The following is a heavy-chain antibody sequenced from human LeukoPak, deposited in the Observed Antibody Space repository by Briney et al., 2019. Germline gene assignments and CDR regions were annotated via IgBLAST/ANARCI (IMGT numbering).Heavy chain of an antibody. V-gene: IGHV1-69*05. CDR2: IIPIFGTA. Sequence: SVKVSCKASGGTFSSYAISWVRQAPGQGLEWMGVIIPIFGTANYAQKFQGRVTMTRDTSTSTVYMELGSLRSEDTAVYYCARGYCSSTSCYSIRQQLVEGIDYWDQGTLVTVSS. J-gene: IGHJ4*02. D-gene: IGHD2-2*01. CDR3: ARGYCSSTSCYSIRQQLVEGIDY. CDR1: GGTFSSYA.